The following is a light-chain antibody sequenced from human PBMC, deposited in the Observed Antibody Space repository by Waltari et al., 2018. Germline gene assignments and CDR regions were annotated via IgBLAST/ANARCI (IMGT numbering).Light chain of an antibody. CDR2: AAS. CDR3: QQYDGSVVT. Sequence: GERVTLSFRASQYITGNWLTWYQQKPGQAPRLLIYAASTRAPGIPDRFSGSGSGTDFSLTISRLEPEDSAAYYCQQYDGSVVTFGGGTKVEIK. V-gene: IGKV3-20*01. J-gene: IGKJ4*01. CDR1: QYITGNW.